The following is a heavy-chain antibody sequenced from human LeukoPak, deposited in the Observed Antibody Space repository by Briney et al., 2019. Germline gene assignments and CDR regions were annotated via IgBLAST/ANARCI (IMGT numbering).Heavy chain of an antibody. J-gene: IGHJ4*02. V-gene: IGHV4-39*07. Sequence: SSETLSLTCTVSGGSISSSSYYWGWIRQPPGKGLEWIGSIYYSGSTYYNPSLKSRVTISVDTSKNQFSLKLSSVTAADTAVYYCARDPRLYSGYDPVHFDYWGQGTLVTVSS. CDR1: GGSISSSSYY. CDR2: IYYSGST. D-gene: IGHD5-12*01. CDR3: ARDPRLYSGYDPVHFDY.